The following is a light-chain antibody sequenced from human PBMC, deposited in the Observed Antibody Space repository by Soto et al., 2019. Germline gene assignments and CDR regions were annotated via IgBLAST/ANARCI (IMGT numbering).Light chain of an antibody. Sequence: EIVMTQSPATLSVSPGERATLSCRASQSVSSNLAWYQQKPGQAPRFLIYGASTRATGIPARFSGSGSGTEFTLTISSLQSEDFAVYYCQQYNNWPTLGKGTKVEIK. V-gene: IGKV3-15*01. CDR3: QQYNNWPT. CDR2: GAS. J-gene: IGKJ1*01. CDR1: QSVSSN.